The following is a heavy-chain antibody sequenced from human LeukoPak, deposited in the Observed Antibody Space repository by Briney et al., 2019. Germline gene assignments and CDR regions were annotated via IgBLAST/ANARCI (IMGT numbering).Heavy chain of an antibody. CDR3: AREPYCSGGSCYTGVFDY. CDR2: INPSGGST. Sequence: ASVKVSCKASGYTFTSYYMHWVRQAPGQGLEWMGTINPSGGSTSYAQKFQGRVTMTRDTSTSTVYMELSSLRSEDTAVYYCAREPYCSGGSCYTGVFDYWGQGTLVTVSS. D-gene: IGHD2-15*01. CDR1: GYTFTSYY. J-gene: IGHJ4*02. V-gene: IGHV1-46*01.